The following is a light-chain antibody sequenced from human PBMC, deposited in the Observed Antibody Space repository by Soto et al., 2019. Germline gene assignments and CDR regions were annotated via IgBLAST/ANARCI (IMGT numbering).Light chain of an antibody. CDR1: EDISTS. CDR2: LTS. V-gene: IGKV1-12*01. J-gene: IGKJ1*01. CDR3: QQAKYFPRT. Sequence: DIQMTQYPSSVSASVGDRVTITCRASEDISTSLAGYQQTPGKAPKLLIYLTSNLQRGVPSRISGSGFGTDFTRTISSLQPEDFATYYCQQAKYFPRTFGQGTKVDIK.